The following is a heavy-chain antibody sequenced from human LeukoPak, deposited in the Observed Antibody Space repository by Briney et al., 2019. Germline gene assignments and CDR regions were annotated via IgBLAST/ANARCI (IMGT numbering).Heavy chain of an antibody. CDR3: ARDLSGVAGYTYGRGIDY. CDR1: GFTFSSYD. CDR2: IKKDGSEK. V-gene: IGHV3-7*01. Sequence: GGSLRLSCAASGFTFSSYDMTWVRQAPGKGLEWVANIKKDGSEKYYVDSVKGRFTISRDNAKTSLYLQMNSLRAEDTAVYYCARDLSGVAGYTYGRGIDYWGQGTLVTVSS. J-gene: IGHJ4*02. D-gene: IGHD5-18*01.